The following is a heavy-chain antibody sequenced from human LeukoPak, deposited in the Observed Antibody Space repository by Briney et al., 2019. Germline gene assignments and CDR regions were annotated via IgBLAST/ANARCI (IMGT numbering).Heavy chain of an antibody. V-gene: IGHV3-23*01. J-gene: IGHJ4*02. CDR1: GFTFNSYA. CDR2: ISGSGGST. CDR3: ATEEFDY. Sequence: PGGSLRLSCAASGFTFNSYAMNWVRQAPGKGLEWVSGISGSGGSTDYADSVKGRFTISRDNSKNTVYMQMNSLRAEDTAVYYCATEEFDYWGQGTLVTVSS.